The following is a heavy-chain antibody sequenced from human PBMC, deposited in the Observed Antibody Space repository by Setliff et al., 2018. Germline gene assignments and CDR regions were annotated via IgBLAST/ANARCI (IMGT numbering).Heavy chain of an antibody. CDR3: ARGLEGEDYFYYMDV. CDR2: IYHSGSI. Sequence: NPSETLSLTCTVSGGSISSSNWWTWVRQPPGKGLEWIREIYHSGSINYNPSLKSRVTMSVDKSKNQFSLKLTSVTAADTAVYYCARGLEGEDYFYYMDVWGKGNTVTVSS. D-gene: IGHD2-21*01. V-gene: IGHV4-4*02. CDR1: GGSISSSNW. J-gene: IGHJ6*03.